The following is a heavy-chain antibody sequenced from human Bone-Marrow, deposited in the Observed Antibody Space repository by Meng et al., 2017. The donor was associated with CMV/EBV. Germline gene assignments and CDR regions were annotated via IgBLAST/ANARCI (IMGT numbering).Heavy chain of an antibody. CDR2: ISSSSNYI. D-gene: IGHD2-2*02. CDR1: GFTFSRYS. CDR3: ARDRFGSTSCYNDY. Sequence: GESLKISCAASGFTFSRYSMNWVRQAPGKGLEWVSSISSSSNYIYYADSVKGRFTISRDNTKNSLYLQMNSLRAEDTAVYYCARDRFGSTSCYNDYWGQGTLVTVSS. V-gene: IGHV3-21*01. J-gene: IGHJ4*02.